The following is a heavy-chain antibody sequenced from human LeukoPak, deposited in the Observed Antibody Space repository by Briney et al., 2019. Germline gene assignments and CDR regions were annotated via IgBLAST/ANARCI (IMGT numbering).Heavy chain of an antibody. CDR2: IYYSGST. J-gene: IGHJ4*02. CDR3: ARGHCSGGTCYRNFFDY. V-gene: IGHV4-39*01. CDR1: GGSISTYY. D-gene: IGHD2-15*01. Sequence: SETLSLTCTVSGGSISTYYWSWIRQPPGMGLEWIGTIYYSGSTYYNPSLKSRVTISVDTSKNQFSLNLRSVTASDTAVYYCARGHCSGGTCYRNFFDYWGQGTLVTVSS.